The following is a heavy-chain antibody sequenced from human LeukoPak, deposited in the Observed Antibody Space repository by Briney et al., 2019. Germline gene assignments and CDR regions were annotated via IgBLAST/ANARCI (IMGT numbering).Heavy chain of an antibody. CDR2: MNPNSGNT. CDR3: ARKVLKYSPLKWRRWYYFDY. V-gene: IGHV1-8*01. J-gene: IGHJ4*02. D-gene: IGHD5-18*01. CDR1: GYTFTSYD. Sequence: ASVKVSCKAFGYTFTSYDINWVRQATGQGLEWRGWMNPNSGNTGYAQKFQGRVTMIRNTFISTAYMELSSLRSEDTAVYYCARKVLKYSPLKWRRWYYFDYWGQGTLVTVSS.